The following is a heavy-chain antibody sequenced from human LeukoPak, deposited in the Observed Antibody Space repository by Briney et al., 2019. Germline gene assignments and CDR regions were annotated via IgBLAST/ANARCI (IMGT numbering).Heavy chain of an antibody. D-gene: IGHD2-15*01. CDR3: AAASPNLDY. CDR1: GYIFTSYF. CDR2: INPNSGGT. Sequence: ASVKVSCKASGYIFTSYFIHWVRQAPGQGLEWMGWINPNSGGTNYAQKFQGRVTMTRDTSISTAYMGLSRLTSDDTAVYYCAAASPNLDYWGQGTLVTISS. V-gene: IGHV1-2*02. J-gene: IGHJ4*02.